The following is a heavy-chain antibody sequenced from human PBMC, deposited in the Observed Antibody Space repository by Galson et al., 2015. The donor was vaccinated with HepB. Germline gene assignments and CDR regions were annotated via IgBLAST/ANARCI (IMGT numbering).Heavy chain of an antibody. CDR1: GGTFSSYA. V-gene: IGHV1-69*04. J-gene: IGHJ4*02. CDR2: IIPILGIA. D-gene: IGHD3-22*01. CDR3: ARDDSSGPPDDY. Sequence: SVKVSCKASGGTFSSYAISWVRQAPGQGLEWMGRIIPILGIANYAQKFQGRVTITADKSTSTAYMELSSLRSEDTAVYYCARDDSSGPPDDYWGQGTLVTVSS.